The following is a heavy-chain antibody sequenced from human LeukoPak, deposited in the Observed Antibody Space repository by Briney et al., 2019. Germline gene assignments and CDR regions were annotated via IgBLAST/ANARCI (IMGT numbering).Heavy chain of an antibody. CDR3: ARDTSFAVGATLDF. V-gene: IGHV3-30*04. Sequence: GGSLRLSCAASGFTFSSYAMHWVRQAPGKGLEWVAVVSYDGSNKYYANSVKGRFTISRDKSENTLHLQMNSLRAEDTAIYYCARDTSFAVGATLDFWGQGTLVTVSS. J-gene: IGHJ4*02. CDR2: VSYDGSNK. CDR1: GFTFSSYA. D-gene: IGHD1-26*01.